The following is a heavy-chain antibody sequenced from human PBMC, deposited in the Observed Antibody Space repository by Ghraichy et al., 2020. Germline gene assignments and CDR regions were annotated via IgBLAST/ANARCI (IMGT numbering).Heavy chain of an antibody. CDR3: AKDFDAWSGYYTD. J-gene: IGHJ4*02. CDR2: ISGSDGST. CDR1: GFSLRNFA. V-gene: IGHV3-23*01. D-gene: IGHD3-3*01. Sequence: GSLRLSCEISGFSLRNFAMTWVRQAPGKGLEWVSAISGSDGSTYYADSVRGRFTISRDNSRNTLFLQMNSLRVDDTAVYYCAKDFDAWSGYYTDWGQGTLVTVSS.